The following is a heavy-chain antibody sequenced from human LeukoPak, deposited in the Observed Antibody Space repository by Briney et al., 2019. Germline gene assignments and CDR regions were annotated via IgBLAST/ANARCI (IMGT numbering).Heavy chain of an antibody. Sequence: GGSLRLSCAASGLTFSNYGMSWVRQAPGKGLEWVSAISGSGGSTYYADSVKGRLTISRDNAKNSLYLQMNSLRAEDTAVYYCARADGYRAFDIWGQGTMVTVSS. D-gene: IGHD5-24*01. CDR2: ISGSGGST. CDR3: ARADGYRAFDI. J-gene: IGHJ3*02. CDR1: GLTFSNYG. V-gene: IGHV3-23*01.